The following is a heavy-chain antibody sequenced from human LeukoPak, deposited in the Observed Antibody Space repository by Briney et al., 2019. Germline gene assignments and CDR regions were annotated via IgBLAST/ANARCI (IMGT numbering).Heavy chain of an antibody. J-gene: IGHJ4*02. Sequence: GGSLRLSCAASGFTFDDYAMHWVRQAPGKGLEWVSGISWNSGSIGYADSVKGRFTISRDNAKNSLYLQMNSLRAEDTALYYCAKGLDYGDYEAAFDYWGQGTLVTVSS. D-gene: IGHD4-17*01. CDR3: AKGLDYGDYEAAFDY. V-gene: IGHV3-9*01. CDR1: GFTFDDYA. CDR2: ISWNSGSI.